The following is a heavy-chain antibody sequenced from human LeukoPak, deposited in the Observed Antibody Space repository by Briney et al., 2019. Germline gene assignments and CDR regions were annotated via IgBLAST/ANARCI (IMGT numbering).Heavy chain of an antibody. CDR2: IYYTGST. CDR3: ARFSQYYDSPTHYLDY. V-gene: IGHV4-59*08. D-gene: IGHD2/OR15-2a*01. J-gene: IGHJ4*02. Sequence: SETLSLTCTVSGGSINNYYWSWVRQPPGAGLEWLAYIYYTGSTNYNPSLKTRLTISLDTSKNQFSLRLNSVTAADTAVYYCARFSQYYDSPTHYLDYWGQGILVTVSS. CDR1: GGSINNYY.